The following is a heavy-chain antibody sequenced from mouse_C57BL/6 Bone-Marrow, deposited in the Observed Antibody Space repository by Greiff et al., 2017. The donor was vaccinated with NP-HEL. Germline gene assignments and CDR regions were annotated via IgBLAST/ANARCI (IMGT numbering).Heavy chain of an antibody. CDR1: GYAFSSSW. V-gene: IGHV1-82*01. J-gene: IGHJ2*01. CDR3: ARRTCFDD. CDR2: IYPGDGDT. Sequence: VQVVESGPELVKPGASVKISCKASGYAFSSSWMNWVKQRPGKGLEWIGRIYPGDGDTNYNGKFKGKATLTADKSSSTAYMQLSSLTSEDSAVYFCARRTCFDDWGQGTTLTVSS.